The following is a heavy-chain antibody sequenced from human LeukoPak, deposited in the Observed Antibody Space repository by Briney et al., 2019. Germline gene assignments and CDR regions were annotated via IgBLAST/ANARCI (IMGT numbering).Heavy chain of an antibody. V-gene: IGHV3-66*02. CDR1: GFTVSSNY. CDR3: ARDPLAQDYDGDY. D-gene: IGHD4-23*01. CDR2: IYSGGST. J-gene: IGHJ4*02. Sequence: PRGSLRLSCAASGFTVSSNYMSWVRQAPGKGLERVSVIYSGGSTYYADSVKGRFTISRDNSKNTLYLQMNSLRAEDTAVYYCARDPLAQDYDGDYWGQGTLVTVSS.